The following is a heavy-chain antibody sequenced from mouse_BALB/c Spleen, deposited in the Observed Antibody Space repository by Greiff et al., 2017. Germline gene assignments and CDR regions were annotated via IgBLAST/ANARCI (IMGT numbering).Heavy chain of an antibody. V-gene: IGHV2-9*02. CDR2: IWAGGST. Sequence: VKLMESGPGLVAPSQSLSITCTVSGFSLTSYGVHWVRQPPGKGLEWLGVIWAGGSTNYNSALMSRLSISKDNSKSQVFLKMNSLQTDDTAMYYCARGRVIYYGNYEGFAYWGQGTLVTVSA. CDR1: GFSLTSYG. D-gene: IGHD2-1*01. CDR3: ARGRVIYYGNYEGFAY. J-gene: IGHJ3*01.